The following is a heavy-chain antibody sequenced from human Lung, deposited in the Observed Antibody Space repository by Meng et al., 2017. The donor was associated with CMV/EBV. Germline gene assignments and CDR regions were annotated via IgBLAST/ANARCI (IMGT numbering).Heavy chain of an antibody. J-gene: IGHJ6*02. CDR2: IKSDGSSS. D-gene: IGHD1-7*01. Sequence: GGSLRLSCVASGFTFSSYWMHWVRQAPGKGLVWVTRIKSDGSSSAYADSVRGRFTISRDNAKNTLYIQMNSLRADDTAVYYCARKNYRQYCYYGMDVWGQGTTVTVSS. V-gene: IGHV3-74*01. CDR1: GFTFSSYW. CDR3: ARKNYRQYCYYGMDV.